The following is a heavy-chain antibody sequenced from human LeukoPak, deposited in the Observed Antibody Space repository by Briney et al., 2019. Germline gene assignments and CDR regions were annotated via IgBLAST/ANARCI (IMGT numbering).Heavy chain of an antibody. CDR2: IRYDGSNK. CDR3: ARCGGSCYWHMDWFDP. D-gene: IGHD2-15*01. Sequence: PGGSLRLSCAASGFTFSSYGMHWVRQAPGKGLEWVAFIRYDGSNKYYADSVKGRFTISRDNSKNTLYLQMNSLRAEDTAVYYCARCGGSCYWHMDWFDPWGQGTLVTVSS. CDR1: GFTFSSYG. J-gene: IGHJ5*02. V-gene: IGHV3-30*02.